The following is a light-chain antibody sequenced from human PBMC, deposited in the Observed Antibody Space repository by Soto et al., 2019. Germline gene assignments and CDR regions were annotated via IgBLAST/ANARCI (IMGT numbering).Light chain of an antibody. CDR1: QSVSSY. J-gene: IGKJ3*01. V-gene: IGKV3-11*01. CDR3: QQRSNWPLT. Sequence: KVLKQSPATLSLKTRERATLSCMASQSVSSYLAWYQQKPGQAPRLLIYDASNRATGIPARFSGSGSGTDFTLTICSLEPEDFAVYYCQQRSNWPLTSCPRTNVDI. CDR2: DAS.